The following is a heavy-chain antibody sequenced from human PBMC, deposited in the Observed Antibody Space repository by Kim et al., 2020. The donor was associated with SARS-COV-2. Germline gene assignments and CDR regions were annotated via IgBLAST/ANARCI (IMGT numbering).Heavy chain of an antibody. CDR1: GGSISPYY. Sequence: SETLSLICSVSGGSISPYYWGWVRQPPGKGLEWIGYVYYSGNTNYNPSLKSRVTISVDTSKNQFSPNLISVTAADTAVYYCSKYGGNPAAHFAYWGQGT. V-gene: IGHV4-59*08. CDR2: VYYSGNT. J-gene: IGHJ4*02. CDR3: SKYGGNPAAHFAY. D-gene: IGHD6-25*01.